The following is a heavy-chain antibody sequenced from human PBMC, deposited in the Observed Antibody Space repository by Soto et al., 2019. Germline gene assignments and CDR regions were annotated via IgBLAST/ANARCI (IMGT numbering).Heavy chain of an antibody. V-gene: IGHV4-31*03. D-gene: IGHD5-18*01. CDR2: IYESGYT. J-gene: IGHJ5*02. Sequence: SETLSLTCTVSGASVSSGAYYWGWVRQRPGRGLEWIGYIYESGYTYYNTSLKSRLTIPLDRSNNQFSLGLTSVTAADTAVYYCVRALRHTAMVYPWFDPWGQGTLVTSPQ. CDR3: VRALRHTAMVYPWFDP. CDR1: GASVSSGAYY.